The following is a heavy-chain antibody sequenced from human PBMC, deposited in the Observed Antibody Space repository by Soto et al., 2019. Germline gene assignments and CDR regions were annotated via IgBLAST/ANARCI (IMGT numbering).Heavy chain of an antibody. Sequence: PSETLSLTCTVSGGSITSSYWGWIRRPPGKGLEWIAYIYDTGISGYTPSTSYNPSLKSRVTMSVDTSKSQFSLKLTSVAAADTAVYYCARGEDAFFYYGLDVWGQGITVTVSS. CDR3: ARGEDAFFYYGLDV. J-gene: IGHJ6*02. CDR2: IYDTGISGYTPST. CDR1: GGSITSSY. V-gene: IGHV4-59*01.